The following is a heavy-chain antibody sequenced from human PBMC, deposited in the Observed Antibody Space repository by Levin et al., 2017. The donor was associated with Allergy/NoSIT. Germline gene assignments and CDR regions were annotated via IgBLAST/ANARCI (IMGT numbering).Heavy chain of an antibody. J-gene: IGHJ4*02. CDR2: ICHSGNT. V-gene: IGHV4-38-2*02. CDR1: GSSISSTYC. Sequence: SSETLSLTCAVSGSSISSTYCWGWIRQPPGKGLEWIASICHSGNTYYNPSLKSRVTMSVDTSKNQFSLNLNSVTAADTAVYYCARDPWGTVTSSLDSWGQGTLVTVSS. CDR3: ARDPWGTVTSSLDS. D-gene: IGHD4-17*01.